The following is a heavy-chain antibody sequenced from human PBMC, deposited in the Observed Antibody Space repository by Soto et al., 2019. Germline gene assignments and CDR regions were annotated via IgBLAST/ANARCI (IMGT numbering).Heavy chain of an antibody. V-gene: IGHV3-7*03. CDR1: GFTFSSSW. J-gene: IGHJ4*02. D-gene: IGHD7-27*01. Sequence: GGSLRLSCAASGFTFSSSWMTWVRQAPGKGLEWVANIKQDGSEKYYVDSVKGRFTISRDDAKNSLYLQVNSLRAEDTAVYYCARDKNWGSRYFDYWGQGTLVTVSS. CDR2: IKQDGSEK. CDR3: ARDKNWGSRYFDY.